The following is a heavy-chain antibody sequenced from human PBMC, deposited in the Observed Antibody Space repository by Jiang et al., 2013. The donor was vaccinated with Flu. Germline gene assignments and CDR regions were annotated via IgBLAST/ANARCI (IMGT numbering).Heavy chain of an antibody. CDR3: ARVSKPLEDYPRWGMDA. J-gene: IGHJ6*02. Sequence: QLLESGGGVVQPGRSLRLSCAASGFTFRSYGMHWVRQIPGRGLEWVAVISASGISKYHADSVQGRFTIFKDNFKNTLFLQMNDLRPEDTAVYHCARVSKPLEDYPRWGMDAWGQGTTVTVSS. V-gene: IGHV3-30*03. CDR1: GFTFRSYG. CDR2: ISASGISK. D-gene: IGHD7-27*01.